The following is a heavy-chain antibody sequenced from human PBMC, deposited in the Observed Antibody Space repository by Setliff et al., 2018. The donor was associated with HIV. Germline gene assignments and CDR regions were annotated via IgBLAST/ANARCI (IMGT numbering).Heavy chain of an antibody. Sequence: SVKVSCKASGGTFSSYTISWVRQAPGQGLEWMGGIIPIFGTTNYAQKFQGRVTITADESTSTAYMELGSLRSEDTAVYYCAMSMTTYPVSRAFDIWGQGTMVTVSS. CDR1: GGTFSSYT. CDR2: IIPIFGTT. D-gene: IGHD4-4*01. CDR3: AMSMTTYPVSRAFDI. J-gene: IGHJ3*02. V-gene: IGHV1-69*13.